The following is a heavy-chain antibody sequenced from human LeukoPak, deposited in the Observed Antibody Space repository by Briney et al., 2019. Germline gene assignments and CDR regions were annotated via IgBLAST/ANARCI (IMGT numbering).Heavy chain of an antibody. V-gene: IGHV5-51*01. CDR3: ATLVGYGSFFDY. Sequence: GESLKISCKCSGYSFTSYCIGWVRHVPGKGLEYMGIIYHGDSDTRYSPSCQGQVTISADNSISTAYLQWSSLKASDTAMYYCATLVGYGSFFDYWGQGTLVTVSS. CDR1: GYSFTSYC. CDR2: IYHGDSDT. J-gene: IGHJ4*02. D-gene: IGHD3-10*01.